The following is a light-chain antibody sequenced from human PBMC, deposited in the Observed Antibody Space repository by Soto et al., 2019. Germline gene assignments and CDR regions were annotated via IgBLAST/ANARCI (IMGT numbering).Light chain of an antibody. J-gene: IGLJ2*01. CDR1: SSDIGGFNY. CDR3: SSYTTTRTVV. Sequence: QSALTQPASVSGSPGQSITISCTGTSSDIGGFNYVSWYQHHPGKAPKLMIHNVSSRPSGVSDRFSGSKSGYTASLTISGLQAEDEADYYCSSYTTTRTVVFGGGTSSPS. CDR2: NVS. V-gene: IGLV2-14*03.